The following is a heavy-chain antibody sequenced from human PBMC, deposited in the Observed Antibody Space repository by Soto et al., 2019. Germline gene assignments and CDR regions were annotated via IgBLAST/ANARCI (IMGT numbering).Heavy chain of an antibody. J-gene: IGHJ4*02. D-gene: IGHD5-18*01. Sequence: EVQLVQSGAEVKKPGESLRISCKGSGYSFTSYWISWVRQMPGKGLEWMGRIDPSDPYTNYSPSFQGHVTISAEKSIIIASLQWRSLKAWDTAMYYCARFVDTAMETWLQYYFDHWGQGTLVTVSS. CDR2: IDPSDPYT. V-gene: IGHV5-10-1*03. CDR1: GYSFTSYW. CDR3: ARFVDTAMETWLQYYFDH.